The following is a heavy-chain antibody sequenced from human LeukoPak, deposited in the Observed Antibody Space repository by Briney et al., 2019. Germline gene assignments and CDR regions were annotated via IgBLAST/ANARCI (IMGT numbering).Heavy chain of an antibody. CDR1: GFTFSSYS. J-gene: IGHJ4*02. CDR3: ARDPKDYDSSGYYHGAY. D-gene: IGHD3-22*01. CDR2: ISSSSSYI. Sequence: GGSLRLSCAASGFTFSSYSMNWVRQAPGKGLEWVSSISSSSSYIYYADSVKGRFTISRDNAKNSLYLQMNSLRAEDTAVYYCARDPKDYDSSGYYHGAYWGQGTLVTVSS. V-gene: IGHV3-21*01.